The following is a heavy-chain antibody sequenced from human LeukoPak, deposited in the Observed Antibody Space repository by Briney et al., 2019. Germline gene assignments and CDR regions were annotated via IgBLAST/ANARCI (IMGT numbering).Heavy chain of an antibody. CDR2: IYYSGST. CDR1: GGSFSSSSYY. CDR3: ASGHYVWGSYARNWFDP. D-gene: IGHD3-16*01. Sequence: SEPLSLPCTVSGGSFSSSSYYWGWIPQPPGKGLEWIGSIYYSGSTYYNPSLKSRVTISVDTSKNQFSLKLSSVTAADTAVYYCASGHYVWGSYARNWFDPWGQGTLVTVSS. J-gene: IGHJ5*02. V-gene: IGHV4-39*07.